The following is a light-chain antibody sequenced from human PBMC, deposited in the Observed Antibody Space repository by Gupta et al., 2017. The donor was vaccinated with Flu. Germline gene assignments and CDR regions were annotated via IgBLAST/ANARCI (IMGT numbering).Light chain of an antibody. CDR1: TSNIGSNP. V-gene: IGLV1-44*01. CDR2: SNY. Sequence: QSVLTQPPSASGTPGQRVTISCSGSTSNIGSNPVDWYQQVPGTAPKLLIYSNYQRPSGVPDRFSGSKSDTSAPLAISGLQSEDEAVYYCATWDDSLNGPVFGGGSKLTVL. J-gene: IGLJ3*02. CDR3: ATWDDSLNGPV.